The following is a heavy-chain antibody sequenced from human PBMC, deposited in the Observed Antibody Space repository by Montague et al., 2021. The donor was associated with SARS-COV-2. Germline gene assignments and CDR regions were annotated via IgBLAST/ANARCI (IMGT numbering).Heavy chain of an antibody. CDR1: GGSISSSSYY. J-gene: IGHJ4*02. V-gene: IGHV4-39*07. Sequence: SETRSLTCTVSGGSISSSSYYWGWICQPPGKGLEWIGRIYYSGSTYYNPSLKSRVTISVDTSKSQFSLKLSPVTAADTAVYYCARVFPRWLQFDPYFDYWGLGTLVTVSS. D-gene: IGHD5-24*01. CDR2: IYYSGST. CDR3: ARVFPRWLQFDPYFDY.